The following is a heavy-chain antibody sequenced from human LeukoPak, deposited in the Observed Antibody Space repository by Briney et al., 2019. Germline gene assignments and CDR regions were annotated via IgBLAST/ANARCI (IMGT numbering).Heavy chain of an antibody. V-gene: IGHV4-31*03. J-gene: IGHJ6*02. CDR3: AGLTTVTTYYYYYGMDV. D-gene: IGHD4-17*01. Sequence: SETLSLTCTVSGGSISSGGYYWSWIRQHPGKGLEWIGYIYYSGSTYYNPSLKSRVTISVDTSKNQFSLKLSSVTAADTAVYYCAGLTTVTTYYYYYGMDVWGQGTTVTVSS. CDR2: IYYSGST. CDR1: GGSISSGGYY.